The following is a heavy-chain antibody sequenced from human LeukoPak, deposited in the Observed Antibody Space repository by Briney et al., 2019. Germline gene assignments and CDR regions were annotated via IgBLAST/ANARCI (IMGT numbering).Heavy chain of an antibody. Sequence: PSETLSLTCAVYGGSFSGYYWSWIRQPPGKGLEWIGEINHSGSTNYNPSLKSRVTISVDTSKNQFSLKLSSVTAADTAVYYCARHPLPDIVVVPAAIDHWGQGTLVTVSS. CDR2: INHSGST. J-gene: IGHJ5*02. CDR1: GGSFSGYY. V-gene: IGHV4-34*01. D-gene: IGHD2-2*01. CDR3: ARHPLPDIVVVPAAIDH.